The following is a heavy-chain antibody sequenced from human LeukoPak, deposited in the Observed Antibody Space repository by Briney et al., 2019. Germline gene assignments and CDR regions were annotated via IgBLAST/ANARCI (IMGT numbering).Heavy chain of an antibody. D-gene: IGHD3-9*01. Sequence: GASVKVSCKASGYTFTSYGISWVRQAPGQGLEWMGWISVYNGNTNYAQKLQGRVTLTTDTSTSTAYMELRSLRSDDTAVYYCARDRRDILTGPQSSDAFAIWGQGTMVTVPS. V-gene: IGHV1-18*01. CDR2: ISVYNGNT. CDR1: GYTFTSYG. CDR3: ARDRRDILTGPQSSDAFAI. J-gene: IGHJ3*02.